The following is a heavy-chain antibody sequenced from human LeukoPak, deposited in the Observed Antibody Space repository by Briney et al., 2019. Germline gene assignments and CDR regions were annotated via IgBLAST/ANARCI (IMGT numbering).Heavy chain of an antibody. Sequence: GGPLRLSCAASGFTFSSYSMKWVRQAPGKGLEWVSSISTSSSYIYYADSVKGRFTISRDNSRNTLYLQMNSLRAEDTAVYYCAKEGTAGDFDYWGQGTLVTVSS. V-gene: IGHV3-21*01. CDR3: AKEGTAGDFDY. J-gene: IGHJ4*02. D-gene: IGHD4-17*01. CDR1: GFTFSSYS. CDR2: ISTSSSYI.